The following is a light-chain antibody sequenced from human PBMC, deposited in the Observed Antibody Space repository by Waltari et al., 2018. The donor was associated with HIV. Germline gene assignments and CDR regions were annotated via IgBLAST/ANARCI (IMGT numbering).Light chain of an antibody. CDR2: DVT. J-gene: IGLJ1*01. V-gene: IGLV2-11*01. CDR3: CSYAGSYGYV. Sequence: QSALTQPRSVSGSPGQSVTISCPGTSSDVGGYNFVSWYQQHPGKAPKLMIYDVTKRPSGVPDRFSGSKSGNTASLTISGLQAEDEADYYCCSYAGSYGYVFGTGTKVTVL. CDR1: SSDVGGYNF.